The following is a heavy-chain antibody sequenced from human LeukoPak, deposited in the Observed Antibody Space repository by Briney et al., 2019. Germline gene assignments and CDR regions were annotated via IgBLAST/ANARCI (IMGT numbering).Heavy chain of an antibody. Sequence: SETLPLTCTVSGVSITSYYWSWIRQPPGKGLEWIGYVFYTGSTNYNSSLKSRVTISVDTSKNQFSLKLSSVSAADTAVYYCARGTRGGALFDYWGQGTLVTVSS. CDR3: ARGTRGGALFDY. D-gene: IGHD2-2*01. J-gene: IGHJ4*02. CDR1: GVSITSYY. V-gene: IGHV4-59*01. CDR2: VFYTGST.